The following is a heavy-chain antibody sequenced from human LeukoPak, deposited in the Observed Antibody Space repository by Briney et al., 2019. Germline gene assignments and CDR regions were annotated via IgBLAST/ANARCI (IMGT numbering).Heavy chain of an antibody. D-gene: IGHD2-15*01. CDR2: IYYSGST. CDR1: GGSISSYY. J-gene: IGHJ4*02. Sequence: SETLSLTCTVSGGSISSYYWSWIRQPPGKGLEWIGYIYYSGSTNYNPSLKSRVTMSVDTSKNQFSLKLSSVTAADTAVYYCARHGAADYFDYWGQGTLVTVSS. V-gene: IGHV4-59*08. CDR3: ARHGAADYFDY.